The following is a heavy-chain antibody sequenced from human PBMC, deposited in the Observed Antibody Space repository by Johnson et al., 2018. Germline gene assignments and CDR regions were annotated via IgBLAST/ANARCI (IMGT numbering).Heavy chain of an antibody. Sequence: VQLVESGGGLVQPGGSLRLSCVVSGFTFSSYSMNWVRQAPGKGLEWISFISDSSRIVYYADSVKGRFTISRGNAKNSVYLQMSSLGEEDTATYYCAREKRTGVGVAEGRVVWGQGTTVTVSS. CDR2: ISDSSRIV. V-gene: IGHV3-48*02. CDR3: AREKRTGVGVAEGRVV. D-gene: IGHD3-3*01. CDR1: GFTFSSYS. J-gene: IGHJ6*02.